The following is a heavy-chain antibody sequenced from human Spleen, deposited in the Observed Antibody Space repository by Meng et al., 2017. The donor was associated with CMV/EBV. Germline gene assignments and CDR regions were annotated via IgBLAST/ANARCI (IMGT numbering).Heavy chain of an antibody. D-gene: IGHD6-19*01. CDR3: ASPPSSGRDY. Sequence: LSLTCAASGFKFSDYGMNWVRQAPGKGLEWVAVISHDGRNIYYADSLKGRLTISRDNSKNTLYLQMNSLRADDTAIYYCASPPSSGRDYWGPGTVVTVSS. V-gene: IGHV3-30*03. CDR2: ISHDGRNI. CDR1: GFKFSDYG. J-gene: IGHJ4*02.